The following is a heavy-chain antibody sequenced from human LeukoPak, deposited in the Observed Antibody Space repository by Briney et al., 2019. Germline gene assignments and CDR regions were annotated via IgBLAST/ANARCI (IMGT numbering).Heavy chain of an antibody. CDR3: ARGGDYYDSSGYYGGYYFDY. Sequence: ASVKVSCKASGYTFTSYGISWVRQAPGQGLEWMGWISAYNGNTNYAQKLQGRVTMTTDPSTSTAYMELRSLRSDDTAVYYCARGGDYYDSSGYYGGYYFDYWGQGTLVTVSS. CDR2: ISAYNGNT. CDR1: GYTFTSYG. J-gene: IGHJ4*02. D-gene: IGHD3-22*01. V-gene: IGHV1-18*01.